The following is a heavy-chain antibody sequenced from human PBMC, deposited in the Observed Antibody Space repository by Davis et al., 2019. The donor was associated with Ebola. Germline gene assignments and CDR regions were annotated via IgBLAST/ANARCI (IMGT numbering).Heavy chain of an antibody. D-gene: IGHD4-17*01. Sequence: SVKVSCKASGYTFTIYGLSWVRQAPGQGLEWMGGIIPILGTTNYAQKFQGRVTITADESTSTAYMELSSLRSEDTAVYYCARGNYGDYIVLYYYNMDVWGQGTTVTVSS. CDR1: GYTFTIYG. J-gene: IGHJ6*02. CDR3: ARGNYGDYIVLYYYNMDV. CDR2: IIPILGTT. V-gene: IGHV1-69*13.